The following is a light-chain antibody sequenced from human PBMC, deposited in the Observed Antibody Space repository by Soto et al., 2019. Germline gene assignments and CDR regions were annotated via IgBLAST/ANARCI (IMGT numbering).Light chain of an antibody. CDR2: AAS. Sequence: DIQMTQSPSSLSASVGDRVTITCRASEGIRNDLGWYQQKPGKAPKRLIFAASSLQSGVPSRFSGSGSGTDFTLTISSLQSEDFALYYCQQYNNWPLTFGGGTKVDIK. V-gene: IGKV1-17*01. J-gene: IGKJ4*01. CDR1: EGIRND. CDR3: QQYNNWPLT.